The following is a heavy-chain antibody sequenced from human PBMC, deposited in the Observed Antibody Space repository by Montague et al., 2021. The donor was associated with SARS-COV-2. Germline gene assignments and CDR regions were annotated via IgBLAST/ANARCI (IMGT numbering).Heavy chain of an antibody. Sequence: SLRLSCAASGFTVSTNYMSWVRQAPGKGLEWISVIYSGGDTNYAXSVXGRFTIARDNSKNTLYLQMNSLMAEDTAVYYCARGGGLRNYGMDVWGQGTTVTVSS. CDR3: ARGGGLRNYGMDV. D-gene: IGHD5-12*01. V-gene: IGHV3-53*01. CDR1: GFTVSTNY. J-gene: IGHJ6*02. CDR2: IYSGGDT.